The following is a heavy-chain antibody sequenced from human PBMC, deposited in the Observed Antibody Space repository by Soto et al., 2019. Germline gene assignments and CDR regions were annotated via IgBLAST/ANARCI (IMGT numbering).Heavy chain of an antibody. V-gene: IGHV3-23*01. J-gene: IGHJ4*02. CDR3: AKDYVAVAAHFDY. D-gene: IGHD6-19*01. Sequence: EVQLLESGGGLVQPGGSLRLSCAASGFTFSSYAMSWVRQAPGKGLEWVSAISGSGGSTHYADSVKGRFTISRDNSKNTLYLQMNSPRAEDTAVYYCAKDYVAVAAHFDYWGQGTLVTVSS. CDR2: ISGSGGST. CDR1: GFTFSSYA.